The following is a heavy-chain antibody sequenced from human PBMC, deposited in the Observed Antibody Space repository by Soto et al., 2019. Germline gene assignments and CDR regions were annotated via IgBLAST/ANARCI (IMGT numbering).Heavy chain of an antibody. CDR1: GFTFSSYA. CDR2: ISGSGGST. V-gene: IGHV3-23*01. J-gene: IGHJ4*02. CDR3: AKDRLIAYDSSGYFDY. Sequence: QSGGSLRLSCAASGFTFSSYAMSWVRQAPGKGLEWVSAISGSGGSTYYADSVKGRFTISRDNSKNTLYLQMNSLRAEDTAVYYCAKDRLIAYDSSGYFDYWGQGTLVTVSS. D-gene: IGHD3-22*01.